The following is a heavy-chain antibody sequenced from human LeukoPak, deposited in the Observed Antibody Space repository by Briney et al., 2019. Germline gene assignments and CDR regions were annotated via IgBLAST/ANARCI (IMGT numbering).Heavy chain of an antibody. CDR3: ARGYYDFWSGYRPFDY. Sequence: PGGSLRLSCAASGFTFSSYEMHWVRQAPGKGLEWVSSISSSSSYIYYADSVKGRFTISRDNAKNSLYLQMNSLRAEDTAVYYCARGYYDFWSGYRPFDYWGQGTLVTVSS. J-gene: IGHJ4*02. CDR1: GFTFSSYE. V-gene: IGHV3-21*01. CDR2: ISSSSSYI. D-gene: IGHD3-3*01.